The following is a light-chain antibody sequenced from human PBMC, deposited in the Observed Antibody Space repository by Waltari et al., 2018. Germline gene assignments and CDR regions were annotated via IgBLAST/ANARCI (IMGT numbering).Light chain of an antibody. CDR2: EEK. Sequence: FMLTQPHSVSESPGKTVTISCTRSSGNIATNSVQWYQQRPGRAPTQLTYEEKQRHPGVPDRFSGSIDSSSNSASLIISGLKAEDEADYYCQSFDSSHVVFGGGTKLTVL. CDR1: SGNIATNS. V-gene: IGLV6-57*03. CDR3: QSFDSSHVV. J-gene: IGLJ2*01.